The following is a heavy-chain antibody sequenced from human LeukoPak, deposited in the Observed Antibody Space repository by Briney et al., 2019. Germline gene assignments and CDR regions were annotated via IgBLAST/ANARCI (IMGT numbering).Heavy chain of an antibody. CDR1: GGTFSSYA. V-gene: IGHV1-69*05. CDR3: ACLNYSDSSGYLDY. Sequence: SVKVSCKASGGTFSSYAISWVRQAPGQGLEWMGGIIPIFGTANYAQKFQGRVTITTDESTSTAYMELSSLRSEDTAVYYCACLNYSDSSGYLDYWGQGTLVTVSS. CDR2: IIPIFGTA. D-gene: IGHD3-22*01. J-gene: IGHJ4*02.